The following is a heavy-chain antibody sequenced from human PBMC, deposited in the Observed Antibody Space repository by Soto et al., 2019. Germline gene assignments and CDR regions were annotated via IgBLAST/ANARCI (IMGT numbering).Heavy chain of an antibody. CDR2: IIPMFVTA. Sequence: QVQLVQSGAEVKKPESSVKVSCKAPGGTFSTYAISWVRQAPGQGLEWRGGIIPMFVTANYAQRYQDRVTITADESTNTVYMELSSLRSEDTAVYFCARAIQLWLRRINNGYSGWGQGTLVTVSS. V-gene: IGHV1-69*12. D-gene: IGHD5-18*01. CDR1: GGTFSTYA. J-gene: IGHJ4*02. CDR3: ARAIQLWLRRINNGYSG.